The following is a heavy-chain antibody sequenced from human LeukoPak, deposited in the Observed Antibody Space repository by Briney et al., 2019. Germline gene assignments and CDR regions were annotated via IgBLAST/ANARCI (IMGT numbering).Heavy chain of an antibody. Sequence: SVKVSCKASGGTFSSYAISWVRQAPGQGLEWMGRIIPIFGIANYAQKFQGRVTITADKSTSTAYMEPSSLRSEDTAVYYCARDHYYDSSGYYSWFDPWGQGTLVTVSS. V-gene: IGHV1-69*04. CDR3: ARDHYYDSSGYYSWFDP. CDR2: IIPIFGIA. CDR1: GGTFSSYA. D-gene: IGHD3-22*01. J-gene: IGHJ5*02.